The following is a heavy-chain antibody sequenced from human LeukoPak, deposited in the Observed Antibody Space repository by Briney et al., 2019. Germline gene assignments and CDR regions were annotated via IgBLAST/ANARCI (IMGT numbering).Heavy chain of an antibody. V-gene: IGHV3-21*01. CDR1: GFTFSSYS. CDR2: ISNSSSYI. J-gene: IGHJ4*02. Sequence: PGGALRLSCAASGFTFSSYSMNWVRQAPGKGLEWVSSISNSSSYIYYADSVKGRFTISRDDAKNSLYLQMNSLRAEDTAVYYCARDLDSSSWYGPGFDYWGQGTLVTVSS. D-gene: IGHD6-13*01. CDR3: ARDLDSSSWYGPGFDY.